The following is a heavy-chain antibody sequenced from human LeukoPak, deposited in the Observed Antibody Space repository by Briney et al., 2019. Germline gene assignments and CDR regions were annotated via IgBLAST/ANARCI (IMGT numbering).Heavy chain of an antibody. CDR1: GFTFSSYA. V-gene: IGHV3-30-3*01. CDR3: ARELDASAYYDSSGPLNY. D-gene: IGHD3-22*01. CDR2: ISYDGSNK. Sequence: GRSLRLSCAASGFTFSSYAMHWVRQAPGKGLEWVAVISYDGSNKYYADSVKGRFTISRDNSKNTLYLQMNSLRAEDTAVYYCARELDASAYYDSSGPLNYWGQGTLVTVSS. J-gene: IGHJ4*02.